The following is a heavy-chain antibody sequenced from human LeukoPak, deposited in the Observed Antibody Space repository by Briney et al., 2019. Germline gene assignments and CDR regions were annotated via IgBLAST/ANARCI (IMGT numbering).Heavy chain of an antibody. D-gene: IGHD3-22*01. CDR3: ALVNYYDSSGWGYFDY. CDR1: GFTFSSYA. J-gene: IGHJ4*02. Sequence: GGSLRLSCAASGFTFSSYAMSWVRQAPGKGLEWVSAISGSGGSTYYADSVKGRFTISRDNSKNTLYLQMNSLRAEDTAVYYCALVNYYDSSGWGYFDYWGQGTLVTVSS. CDR2: ISGSGGST. V-gene: IGHV3-23*01.